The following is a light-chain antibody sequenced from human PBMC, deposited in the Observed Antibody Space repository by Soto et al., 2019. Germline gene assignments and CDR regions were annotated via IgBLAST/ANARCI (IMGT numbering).Light chain of an antibody. CDR1: QSVSTN. V-gene: IGKV3-15*01. Sequence: EVVLTQSPATLSVSPGERATLSCRASQSVSTNLAWYQQKPGQAPRLLISDTFTRATGIPARFRGSGSGTEFTLAISSLQSEDFAVYYCQQYNDWPRTFGQGTKVDIK. J-gene: IGKJ1*01. CDR3: QQYNDWPRT. CDR2: DTF.